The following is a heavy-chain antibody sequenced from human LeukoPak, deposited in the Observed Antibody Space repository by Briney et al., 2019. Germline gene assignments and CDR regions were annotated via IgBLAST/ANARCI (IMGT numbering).Heavy chain of an antibody. Sequence: GGSLRLSCTASGFTFGDYAMSWFRQAPGKVLEWVGFIRSKAYGGTTEYAASVKGRFTISRDDSKSIAYLQMNSLKTEDTAVYYCTRYPEEKQLVPFLRDWFDPWGQGTLVTVSS. CDR3: TRYPEEKQLVPFLRDWFDP. J-gene: IGHJ5*02. CDR2: IRSKAYGGTT. CDR1: GFTFGDYA. V-gene: IGHV3-49*03. D-gene: IGHD6-6*01.